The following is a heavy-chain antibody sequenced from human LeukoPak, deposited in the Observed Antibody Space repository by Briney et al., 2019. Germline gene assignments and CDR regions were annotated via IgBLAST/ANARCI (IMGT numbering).Heavy chain of an antibody. J-gene: IGHJ4*02. CDR1: GFTFDDYA. CDR2: ISWNSGSI. Sequence: GGSLRLSCAASGFTFDDYAMHWVRQAPGKGLEWVSGISWNSGSIGYADSVKGRFTISRDNAKNSLYLQMNSLRAEDTALYYCAINDGYWGQGTLVTVSS. CDR3: AINDGY. V-gene: IGHV3-9*01.